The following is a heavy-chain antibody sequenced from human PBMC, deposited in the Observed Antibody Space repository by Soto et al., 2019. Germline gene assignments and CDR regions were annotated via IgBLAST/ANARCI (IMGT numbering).Heavy chain of an antibody. Sequence: EVQLLESGGGLVQPGGSLRLSCAASGFTFSSYAMSWVRQAPGKGLEWVSAISGSGGSTYYADSVKGRFTISRDNSKNTLYLQMNSLRAEDTAVYYCAKISSNNPPHFYGDSRRDYFDLWGRGTLVTVSS. CDR2: ISGSGGST. V-gene: IGHV3-23*01. D-gene: IGHD4-17*01. CDR3: AKISSNNPPHFYGDSRRDYFDL. J-gene: IGHJ2*01. CDR1: GFTFSSYA.